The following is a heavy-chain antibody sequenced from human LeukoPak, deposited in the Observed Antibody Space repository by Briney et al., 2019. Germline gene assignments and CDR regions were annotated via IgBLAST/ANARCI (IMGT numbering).Heavy chain of an antibody. Sequence: SETLSLTCTVSVGSISSSSYYWGWIRQPPGKWLEWIVSIYYSGSTYYNPSLKSRLTISVDTSKNQFSLKLSSVTAADTAVYYCARDFALQSSSWYWGNYYYMDVWGKGTTVTVSS. CDR2: IYYSGST. D-gene: IGHD6-13*01. CDR1: VGSISSSSYY. CDR3: ARDFALQSSSWYWGNYYYMDV. V-gene: IGHV4-39*07. J-gene: IGHJ6*03.